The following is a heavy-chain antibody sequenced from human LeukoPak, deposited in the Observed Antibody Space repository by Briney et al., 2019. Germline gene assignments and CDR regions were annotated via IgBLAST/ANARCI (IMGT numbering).Heavy chain of an antibody. CDR3: ARDVFFRAHNWFDP. Sequence: SETLSLTCTVSGGSISSGSYYWSWIRQPAGKGLEWNGRIYNTGSANYNPSLKSRVTMSLDTSRNQISLKLASVTAADTAVYYCARDVFFRAHNWFDPWGQGTLVTVSS. CDR1: GGSISSGSYY. CDR2: IYNTGSA. D-gene: IGHD2/OR15-2a*01. J-gene: IGHJ5*02. V-gene: IGHV4-61*02.